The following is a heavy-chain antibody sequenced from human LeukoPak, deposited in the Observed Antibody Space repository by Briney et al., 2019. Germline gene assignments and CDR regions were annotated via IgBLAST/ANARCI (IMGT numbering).Heavy chain of an antibody. D-gene: IGHD5/OR15-5a*01. V-gene: IGHV4-38-2*02. Sequence: SQTLSLTCTVSGYSISSGYYWGWIRQSPGKGLEWIGSMFHGGNTYYNPSLKSRVTISLDTFNNQFSLRLSSVTAADTAVFYCASRSTTAFHYWGQGTLVTVSS. J-gene: IGHJ4*02. CDR2: MFHGGNT. CDR3: ASRSTTAFHY. CDR1: GYSISSGYY.